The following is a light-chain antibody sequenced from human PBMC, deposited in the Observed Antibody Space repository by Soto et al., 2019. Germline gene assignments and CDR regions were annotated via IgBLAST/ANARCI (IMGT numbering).Light chain of an antibody. CDR2: ENN. CDR3: QSYDSSLSGDV. CDR1: SSNIGAGYE. Sequence: QSVLTQPPSVSAAPGQRVTISCTGTSSNIGAGYEAHWYQQLPGTAPKLLIYENNNRPSGVPDRFSGSKSGTSASLAITGLQAEDEAEYYCQSYDSSLSGDVFGTGTKVTVL. V-gene: IGLV1-40*01. J-gene: IGLJ1*01.